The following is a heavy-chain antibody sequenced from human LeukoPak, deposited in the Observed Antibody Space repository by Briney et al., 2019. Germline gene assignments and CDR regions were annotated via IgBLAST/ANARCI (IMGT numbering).Heavy chain of an antibody. CDR2: IYHSGST. J-gene: IGHJ4*02. CDR3: ARVLGVVTANLDY. V-gene: IGHV4-38-2*02. CDR1: GYSISSGYY. Sequence: SETLSLTCTVSGYSISSGYYWGWIRQPPGKGLEWIGSIYHSGSTYYNPSLKSRVTISVDTSKNQFSLKLNSVTAADTAVYYCARVLGVVTANLDYWGQGTLVTVSS. D-gene: IGHD2-21*02.